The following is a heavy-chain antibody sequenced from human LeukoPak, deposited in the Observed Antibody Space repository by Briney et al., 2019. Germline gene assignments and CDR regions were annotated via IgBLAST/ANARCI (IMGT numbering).Heavy chain of an antibody. V-gene: IGHV4-39*07. CDR2: IYYSGST. D-gene: IGHD3-22*01. Sequence: SGTLSLTCTVSGGSISSSSYYWGWIRQPPGKGLEWIGSIYYSGSTYYNPSLKSRVTISVDTSKNQFSLKLSSVTAADTAVYYCARSSMIVVVITGVNWFDPWGQGTLVTVSS. J-gene: IGHJ5*02. CDR1: GGSISSSSYY. CDR3: ARSSMIVVVITGVNWFDP.